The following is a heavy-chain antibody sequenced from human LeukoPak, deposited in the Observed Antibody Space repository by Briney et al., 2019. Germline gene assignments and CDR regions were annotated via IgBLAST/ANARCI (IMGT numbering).Heavy chain of an antibody. V-gene: IGHV3-30*03. J-gene: IGHJ6*02. D-gene: IGHD2/OR15-2a*01. Sequence: GGSLRLSCAASGFTFSSYGVHWVRQAPGKGLEWVAVISYDGSNKYYADSVKGRFTISRDNSKNTLYLQMNSLRAEDTAVYYCAPSSYDYGMDVWGQGTTVTVSS. CDR2: ISYDGSNK. CDR1: GFTFSSYG. CDR3: APSSYDYGMDV.